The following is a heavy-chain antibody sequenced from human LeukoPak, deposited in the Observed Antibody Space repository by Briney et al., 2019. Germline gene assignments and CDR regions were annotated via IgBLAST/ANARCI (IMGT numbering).Heavy chain of an antibody. CDR3: ARDQVAWTHHPLRARYCSGGSCYNDAFDI. V-gene: IGHV3-74*01. J-gene: IGHJ3*02. Sequence: GGSLRLSCAASGFTFSSYWMHWVRQAPGRGLVWVSRINSDGSSTSYADSVKGRFTISRDNAKNTLYLQMNSLRAEDTAVYYCARDQVAWTHHPLRARYCSGGSCYNDAFDIWGQGTMVTVSS. CDR2: INSDGSST. CDR1: GFTFSSYW. D-gene: IGHD2-15*01.